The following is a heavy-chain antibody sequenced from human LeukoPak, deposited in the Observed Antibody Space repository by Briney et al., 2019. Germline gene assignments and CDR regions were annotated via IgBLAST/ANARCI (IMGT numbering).Heavy chain of an antibody. D-gene: IGHD3-3*01. CDR3: ARAEDKATIFGVVI. J-gene: IGHJ4*02. CDR1: GYTFTGYY. Sequence: GASVKVSCKASGYTFTGYYMHWVRQAPGQGLEWMGWINPNSGGTNYAQKFQGRVTMTRDTSISTAYMELSRLRSDDTAVYYCARAEDKATIFGVVIWGQGTLVTVPS. CDR2: INPNSGGT. V-gene: IGHV1-2*02.